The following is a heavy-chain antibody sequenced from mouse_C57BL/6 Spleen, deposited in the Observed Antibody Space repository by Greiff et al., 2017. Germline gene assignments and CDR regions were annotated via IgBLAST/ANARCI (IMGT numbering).Heavy chain of an antibody. D-gene: IGHD2-1*01. CDR3: ARRGNSIDY. Sequence: LEESGPGLVKPSQSLSLTCSVTGYSITSGYYWNWIRQFPGNKLEWMGYISYDGSNNYNPSLKNRISITRDTSKNQFFLKLNSVTTEDTATYYCARRGNSIDYWGQGTTLTVSS. CDR2: ISYDGSN. CDR1: GYSITSGYY. J-gene: IGHJ2*01. V-gene: IGHV3-6*01.